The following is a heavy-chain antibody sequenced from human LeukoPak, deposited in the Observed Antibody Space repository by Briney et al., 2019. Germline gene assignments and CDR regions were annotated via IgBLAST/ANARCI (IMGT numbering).Heavy chain of an antibody. CDR1: GGSISSYY. D-gene: IGHD3-10*01. V-gene: IGHV4-59*01. J-gene: IGHJ3*02. CDR3: ARDYPWGNYGLLGVCDI. Sequence: ASETLSLTCTVSGGSISSYYCSWIRQPPGKGLEWIGYIFYSGSTNYNPSLKSRVTISVDTSKNQFSLKLSSVTAADTAVYYCARDYPWGNYGLLGVCDIWGQGTMVTVSS. CDR2: IFYSGST.